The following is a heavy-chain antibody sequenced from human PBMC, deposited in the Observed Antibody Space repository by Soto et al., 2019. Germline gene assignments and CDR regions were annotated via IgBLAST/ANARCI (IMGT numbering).Heavy chain of an antibody. CDR3: ARDDYSNNYSLYYFDF. V-gene: IGHV1-8*01. CDR1: GYTFTSYD. CDR2: MNPNSGNT. D-gene: IGHD5-12*01. J-gene: IGHJ4*02. Sequence: GASVKVSCKASGYTFTSYDINWVRQATGQGLEWMGWMNPNSGNTGYAQKFQGRVTMTRNTSISTAYMELNSLRAEDTAVYYCARDDYSNNYSLYYFDFWGQGTLVTVSS.